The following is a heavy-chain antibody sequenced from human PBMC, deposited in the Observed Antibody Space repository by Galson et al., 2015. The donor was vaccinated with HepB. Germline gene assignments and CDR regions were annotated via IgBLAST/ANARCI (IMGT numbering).Heavy chain of an antibody. CDR2: ISYNGSNK. Sequence: LRLSCAASGFTFSSYAMHWVRQAPGKGLEWVAVISYNGSNKYYADSVKGRFTISRDNSKNTLYLQMNSLRAEDTAVYYCARGSYDILTGYPDYYYYGMDVWGQGTTVTVSS. CDR3: ARGSYDILTGYPDYYYYGMDV. CDR1: GFTFSSYA. V-gene: IGHV3-30*04. D-gene: IGHD3-9*01. J-gene: IGHJ6*02.